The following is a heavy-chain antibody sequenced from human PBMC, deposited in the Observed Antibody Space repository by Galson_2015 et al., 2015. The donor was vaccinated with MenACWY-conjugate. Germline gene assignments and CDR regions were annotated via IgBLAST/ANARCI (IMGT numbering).Heavy chain of an antibody. D-gene: IGHD6-19*01. CDR2: IRGSGTST. V-gene: IGHV3-23*01. Sequence: SLRLSCAASGFTFSSYTMSWVRQAPGKGLEWVSTIRGSGTSTYYADSVKGRFTISRDNSKNTLYLQMNSLSADDTAVYYCAQGDRHAVAVAFFDFWGQGTLVTVSS. CDR1: GFTFSSYT. J-gene: IGHJ4*02. CDR3: AQGDRHAVAVAFFDF.